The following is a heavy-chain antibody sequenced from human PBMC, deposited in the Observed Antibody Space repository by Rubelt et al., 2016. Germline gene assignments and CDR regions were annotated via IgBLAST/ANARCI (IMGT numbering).Heavy chain of an antibody. Sequence: QVQLQESGPGLVKPSETLSLTCTVSGGSISSYYWSWIRQPPGKGLEWIGYIYYSGGTNYNPSLKSRGTISGDTSKNQLSLKLSPVTAADTAVYYCASQCEQNLLDYWGQGTLVTVSS. J-gene: IGHJ4*02. CDR1: GGSISSYY. CDR2: IYYSGGT. CDR3: ASQCEQNLLDY. V-gene: IGHV4-59*08.